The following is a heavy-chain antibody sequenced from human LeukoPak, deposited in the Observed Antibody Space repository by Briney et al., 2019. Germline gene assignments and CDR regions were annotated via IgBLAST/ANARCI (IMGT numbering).Heavy chain of an antibody. Sequence: GGSLRLSCVGSKFTFRDAWMSWVRQAPGKGLEWVGRVKSKVDGETTDYASSVKGRFTVSRDDSKNMVFLQMNSLQTEDTAVYFCTTHYDVLTGYYRADWFDPWGQGTLVTVSS. CDR2: VKSKVDGETT. CDR3: TTHYDVLTGYYRADWFDP. V-gene: IGHV3-15*01. D-gene: IGHD3/OR15-3a*01. J-gene: IGHJ5*02. CDR1: KFTFRDAW.